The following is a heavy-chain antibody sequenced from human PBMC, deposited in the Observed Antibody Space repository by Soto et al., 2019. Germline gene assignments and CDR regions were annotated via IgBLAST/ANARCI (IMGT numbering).Heavy chain of an antibody. CDR3: ARDDFCRSTSCYVEGGY. CDR2: IIPILGIA. J-gene: IGHJ4*02. D-gene: IGHD2-2*01. V-gene: IGHV1-69*08. CDR1: GGTFSSYT. Sequence: QVQLVQSGAEVKKPGSSVKVSCKASGGTFSSYTISWVRQAPGQGLEWMGRIIPILGIANYAQKFQGRVTITADKYTSTAYMELSSLRSEDTAVYYCARDDFCRSTSCYVEGGYWGQGTLVTVSS.